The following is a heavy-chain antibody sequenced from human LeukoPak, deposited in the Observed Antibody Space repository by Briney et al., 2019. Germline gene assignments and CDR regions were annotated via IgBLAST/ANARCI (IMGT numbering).Heavy chain of an antibody. D-gene: IGHD5-18*01. CDR3: AREGGYSYGDAPLHFDY. V-gene: IGHV4-61*02. CDR1: GGSISSGSYY. CDR2: ISTSGST. J-gene: IGHJ4*02. Sequence: PTQTLSLTCTVSGGSISSGSYYWSWIRQPAGKGLEWIGRISTSGSTDYNPSLKSRVTISVDTTKNQFSLKLSSVTAADTAVDYCAREGGYSYGDAPLHFDYWGQGTLVTVSS.